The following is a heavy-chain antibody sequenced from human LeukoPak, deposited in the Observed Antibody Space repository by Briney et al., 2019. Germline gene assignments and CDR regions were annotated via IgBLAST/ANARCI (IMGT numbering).Heavy chain of an antibody. Sequence: SQTLSLTCAISGDSVSSNSAAWNWIRQSPSRGLEWLGRTYYRSKWYNDYAVSVKSRITINPDTSKNQFSLQLNSVTPEDTAVYYCARSRSVGDCSGGSCYLYFDYWGQGTLVTVSS. D-gene: IGHD2-15*01. CDR3: ARSRSVGDCSGGSCYLYFDY. V-gene: IGHV6-1*01. CDR1: GDSVSSNSAA. CDR2: TYYRSKWYN. J-gene: IGHJ4*02.